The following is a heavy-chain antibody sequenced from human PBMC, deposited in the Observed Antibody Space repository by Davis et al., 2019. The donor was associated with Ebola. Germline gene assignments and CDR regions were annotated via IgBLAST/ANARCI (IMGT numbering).Heavy chain of an antibody. V-gene: IGHV3-21*04. D-gene: IGHD2-2*01. J-gene: IGHJ5*02. CDR2: GSSTSSFI. CDR3: ARDRLSGDIVVGGNWFDP. Sequence: GESLKISCAASGFTFSRSTMNWVRQAPGRGLEWVSSGSSTSSFIYYADSVRGRFTISRDNAKNSVSLQMNSLRAEDTAVYYCARDRLSGDIVVGGNWFDPWGQGTLVTVSS. CDR1: GFTFSRST.